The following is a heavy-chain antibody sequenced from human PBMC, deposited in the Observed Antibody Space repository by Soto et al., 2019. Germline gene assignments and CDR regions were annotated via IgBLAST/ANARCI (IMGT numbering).Heavy chain of an antibody. J-gene: IGHJ6*02. CDR3: TRDSRSGYSIDV. CDR1: GFTFSSYS. CDR2: ISIGNSST. V-gene: IGHV3-48*02. Sequence: GGSLRLSCAASGFTFSSYSMNWVRQAPGKGLEWVSYISIGNSSTYYANSARGRFTVSRDDANQFLYLQMNGLRDEDTALYYCTRDSRSGYSIDVWGQGTTVTVSS.